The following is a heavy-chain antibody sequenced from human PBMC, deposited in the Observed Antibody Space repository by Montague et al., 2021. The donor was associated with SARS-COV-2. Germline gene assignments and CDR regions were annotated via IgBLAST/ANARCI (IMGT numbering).Heavy chain of an antibody. CDR1: GLSLNTRRVC. V-gene: IGHV2-70*11. CDR3: AWSSDDFFYQYGMDV. D-gene: IGHD1-1*01. J-gene: IGHJ6*02. CDR2: IDWDEDK. Sequence: PALVKPTQTLILTCSLSGLSLNTRRVCVSWIRQPPGKALEWLARIDWDEDKYYNIFLKSRLTISKDTSTNQVVLTMTNMDPVDTGTYYCAWSSDDFFYQYGMDVWGQGTTVTVSS.